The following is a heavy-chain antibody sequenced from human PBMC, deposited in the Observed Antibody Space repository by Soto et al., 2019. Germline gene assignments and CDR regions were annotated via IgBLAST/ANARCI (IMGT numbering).Heavy chain of an antibody. D-gene: IGHD3-22*01. CDR3: ARAPDIITMIVVVPLPYYFDY. V-gene: IGHV1-18*01. J-gene: IGHJ4*02. CDR1: GYTFTSYG. Sequence: GASVKVSCKASGYTFTSYGISWVRQAPGQGLEWMGWIGAYNGNTNYAQKLQGRVTMTTDTSTSTAYMELRSLRSDDTAVYYCARAPDIITMIVVVPLPYYFDYWGQGTLVTVSS. CDR2: IGAYNGNT.